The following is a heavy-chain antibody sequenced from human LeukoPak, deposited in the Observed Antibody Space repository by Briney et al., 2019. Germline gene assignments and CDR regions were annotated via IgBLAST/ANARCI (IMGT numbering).Heavy chain of an antibody. CDR2: INHSGST. CDR3: ARSYYFDY. J-gene: IGHJ4*02. V-gene: IGHV4-34*01. Sequence: SETLSLTCAVYGGSFSGYYWSWIRQPPGKGLEWIGEINHSGSTNYDPSLKSRVTISVDTSKNQFSLKLSSVTAADTAVYYCARSYYFDYWGQGTLVTVSS. CDR1: GGSFSGYY.